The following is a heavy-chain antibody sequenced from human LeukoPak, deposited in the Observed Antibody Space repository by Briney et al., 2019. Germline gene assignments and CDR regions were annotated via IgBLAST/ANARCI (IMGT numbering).Heavy chain of an antibody. D-gene: IGHD3-3*01. CDR2: ISSSSSYI. CDR3: ARGQYFDFWSGPNWNLFNYDSSGSDYFDY. CDR1: GFTFDDYA. V-gene: IGHV3-21*01. J-gene: IGHJ4*02. Sequence: PGGSLRLSCAASGFTFDDYAMHWVRQAPGKGLEWVSSISSSSSYIYYADSVKGRFTISRDNAKNSLYLQMDSLRAEDTAVYYCARGQYFDFWSGPNWNLFNYDSSGSDYFDYWGQGALVTVSS.